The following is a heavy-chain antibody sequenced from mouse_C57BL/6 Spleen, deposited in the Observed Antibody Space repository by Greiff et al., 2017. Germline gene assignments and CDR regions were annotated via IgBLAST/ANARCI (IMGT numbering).Heavy chain of an antibody. CDR3: AREELLRYFDV. Sequence: VKLQQPGAELVKPGASVKLSCKASGYTFTSYWMHWVKQRPGQGLEWIGMIHPNSGSTNYNEKFKSKATLTVDKSSSTAYMQLSSLTSEDSAVYYCAREELLRYFDVWGTGTTVTVSS. D-gene: IGHD1-1*01. CDR1: GYTFTSYW. CDR2: IHPNSGST. V-gene: IGHV1-64*01. J-gene: IGHJ1*03.